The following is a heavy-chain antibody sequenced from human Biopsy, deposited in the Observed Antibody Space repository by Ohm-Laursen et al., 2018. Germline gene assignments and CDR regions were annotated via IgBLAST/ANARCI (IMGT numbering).Heavy chain of an antibody. Sequence: SETLSRTCTVSGGDISHYYWTWIRQPTGQGLEWIGRIYITGENEYNPSLKSRFTMSVDSSKKQFSLKFKSVTAADTAIYYCARAPPLIRGVVESWFDPWGQGILVTVSS. J-gene: IGHJ5*01. V-gene: IGHV4-4*07. CDR1: GGDISHYY. CDR2: IYITGEN. D-gene: IGHD3-10*01. CDR3: ARAPPLIRGVVESWFDP.